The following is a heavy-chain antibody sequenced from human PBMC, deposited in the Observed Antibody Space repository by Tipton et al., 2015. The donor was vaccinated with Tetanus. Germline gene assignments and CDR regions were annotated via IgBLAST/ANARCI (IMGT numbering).Heavy chain of an antibody. D-gene: IGHD2-2*02. CDR1: GGSFSGYY. Sequence: LRLSCAVYGGSFSGYYWGWIRQPPGKGLEWIGEINHSGSTNYNPSLKSRVTISVDTSKNQFSLKLSSVTAADTAVYYCARGHCSSTSCYTDLLDYWGQGTLVTVSS. V-gene: IGHV4-34*01. J-gene: IGHJ4*02. CDR2: INHSGST. CDR3: ARGHCSSTSCYTDLLDY.